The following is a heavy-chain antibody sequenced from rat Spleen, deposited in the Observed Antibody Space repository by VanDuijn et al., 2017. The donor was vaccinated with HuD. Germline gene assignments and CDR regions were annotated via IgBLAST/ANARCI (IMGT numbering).Heavy chain of an antibody. CDR2: INFDGSGT. J-gene: IGHJ3*01. CDR3: ARQGNNFGWFDY. CDR1: GFTFNNYD. V-gene: IGHV5-25*01. Sequence: EVQLVESGGGLVQPGRSMKLSCAASGFTFNNYDMAWVRQAPTKGLEWVASINFDGSGTYYRDSVKGRFTISRDNAKSSLYLQMDSLRSEDTATYYCARQGNNFGWFDYWGQGTLVTVSS. D-gene: IGHD1-10*01.